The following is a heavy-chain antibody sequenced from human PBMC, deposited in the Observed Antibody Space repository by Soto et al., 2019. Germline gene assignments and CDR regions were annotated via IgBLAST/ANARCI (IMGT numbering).Heavy chain of an antibody. CDR2: ISYDGSNK. Sequence: QVQLVESGGGVVQPGRSLRLSCAASGFTFSSYAMHWVRQAPGKGLEWVAVISYDGSNKYYADSVKGRFTISRDNSKNTLYLQMNSLRAEDTAVYYCARVRRSGYNWNELWGYFDYWGQGTLVTVSS. J-gene: IGHJ4*02. CDR3: ARVRRSGYNWNELWGYFDY. D-gene: IGHD1-20*01. V-gene: IGHV3-30-3*01. CDR1: GFTFSSYA.